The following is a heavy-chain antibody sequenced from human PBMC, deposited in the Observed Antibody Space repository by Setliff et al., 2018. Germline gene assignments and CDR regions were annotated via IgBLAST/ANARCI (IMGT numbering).Heavy chain of an antibody. Sequence: RLSCVVSGFSFSNYGMTWVRQAPGKGLEWVAFIWYDGSDKYYADSVKGRFTISRDNSRNTLYLQMNSLRADDTAVYYCARAPPSSGWTPRGYYYYYMDVWGKGTTVTVS. V-gene: IGHV3-33*08. D-gene: IGHD6-19*01. J-gene: IGHJ6*03. CDR3: ARAPPSSGWTPRGYYYYYMDV. CDR2: IWYDGSDK. CDR1: GFSFSNYG.